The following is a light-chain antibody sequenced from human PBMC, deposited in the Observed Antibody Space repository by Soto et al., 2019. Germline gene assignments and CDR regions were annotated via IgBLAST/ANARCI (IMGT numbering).Light chain of an antibody. J-gene: IGKJ5*01. V-gene: IGKV1-39*01. CDR1: QSISSY. Sequence: DIQMTQSPSSLSASVGVRVTITCRASQSISSYLNWYQQKPGKAPKLLIYAASSLQSGVPSRFSGSGSGTDFTLTISSLQPEDFATYYCQQSYSTLLTFGQGTRLEIK. CDR2: AAS. CDR3: QQSYSTLLT.